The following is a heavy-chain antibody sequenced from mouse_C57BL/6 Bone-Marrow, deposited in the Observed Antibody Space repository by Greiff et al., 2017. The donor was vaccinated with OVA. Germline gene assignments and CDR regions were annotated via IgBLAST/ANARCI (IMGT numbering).Heavy chain of an antibody. V-gene: IGHV1-81*01. D-gene: IGHD2-10*02. Sequence: QVHVKQSGAELARPGASVKLSCKASGYTFTSYGISWVKQRTGQGLEWIGEIYPRSGNTYYNEKFKGKATLTADKSSSTAYMELRSLTSEDSAVYFCARWYGNYVGYFDVWGTGTTVTVSS. CDR1: GYTFTSYG. J-gene: IGHJ1*03. CDR2: IYPRSGNT. CDR3: ARWYGNYVGYFDV.